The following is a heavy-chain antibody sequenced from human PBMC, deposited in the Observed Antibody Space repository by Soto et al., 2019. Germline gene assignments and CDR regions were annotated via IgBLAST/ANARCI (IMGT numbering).Heavy chain of an antibody. V-gene: IGHV4-34*01. Sequence: QVQLQQWGAGLLKPSETLSLTCAVYGGSFSGYYWSWIRQPPGKGLEWIGEINHSGSTNYNPSLKSRVTISVDTSKNQFSLKLSSVTAADTAVYYCARAGPLRAAAGWFDPWGQGTLVTVSS. D-gene: IGHD6-13*01. CDR3: ARAGPLRAAAGWFDP. J-gene: IGHJ5*02. CDR1: GGSFSGYY. CDR2: INHSGST.